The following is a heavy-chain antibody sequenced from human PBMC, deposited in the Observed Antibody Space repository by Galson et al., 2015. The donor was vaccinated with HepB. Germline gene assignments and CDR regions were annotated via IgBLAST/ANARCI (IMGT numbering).Heavy chain of an antibody. D-gene: IGHD3-10*01. V-gene: IGHV3-23*01. CDR3: ARSRSHYYGTGTLRWGSPIPENAYTSYYIDV. CDR1: GFTFSNYA. Sequence: SLRLSCAASGFTFSNYAMSWVRQAPGKGLEWVSTISGSGRTTYYADSVKGRFTISRDSSGNTLNLQMDNMRVADTAIYYCARSRSHYYGTGTLRWGSPIPENAYTSYYIDVWGEGTMVTVAS. CDR2: ISGSGRTT. J-gene: IGHJ6*03.